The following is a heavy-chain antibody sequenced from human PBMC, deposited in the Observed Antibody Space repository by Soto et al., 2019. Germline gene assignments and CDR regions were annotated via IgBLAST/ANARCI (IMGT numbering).Heavy chain of an antibody. CDR1: GFTFSSYA. D-gene: IGHD1-1*01. Sequence: EVQLLESGGGSVQPGGSLRLSCAASGFTFSSYAMHWVRRPPGKGLEWVSSISGSGGTAYYADSVKGRFSISRDSIVNTLYLQMNSLRAEDTAVYYCAKGRGQNWKFDYWGQGTLVTVSP. J-gene: IGHJ4*02. V-gene: IGHV3-23*01. CDR3: AKGRGQNWKFDY. CDR2: ISGSGGTA.